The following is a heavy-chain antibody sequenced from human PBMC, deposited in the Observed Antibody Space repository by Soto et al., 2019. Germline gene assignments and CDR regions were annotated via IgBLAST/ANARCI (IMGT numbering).Heavy chain of an antibody. V-gene: IGHV1-69*13. CDR2: IIPIFGTA. CDR3: ASSHPHILVVPAARYGMDV. J-gene: IGHJ6*02. D-gene: IGHD2-2*01. CDR1: GGTFSSYA. Sequence: SAVKVSCKASGGTFSSYAISWVRQAPGQGLEGMGGIIPIFGTANYAQKFHGRVTIPADESTSTAYLEQSSRRSEDTAVYYCASSHPHILVVPAARYGMDVWGQGPTVTLSS.